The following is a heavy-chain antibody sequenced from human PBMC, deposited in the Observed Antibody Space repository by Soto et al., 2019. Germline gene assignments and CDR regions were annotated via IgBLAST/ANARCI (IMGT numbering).Heavy chain of an antibody. D-gene: IGHD3-22*01. J-gene: IGHJ4*02. CDR1: GYTFTNYD. Sequence: QVQLVQSGAEVKKPGASVKVSCKASGYTFTNYDINWVRQATGQGLEWMGWMYPNSGNTGYAQKFQGRVTMTRSNSVSTAYMELTGLRYEDTAVYYCARGHNYYDSSGYYGDWGQGTLVTVSS. CDR2: MYPNSGNT. CDR3: ARGHNYYDSSGYYGD. V-gene: IGHV1-8*01.